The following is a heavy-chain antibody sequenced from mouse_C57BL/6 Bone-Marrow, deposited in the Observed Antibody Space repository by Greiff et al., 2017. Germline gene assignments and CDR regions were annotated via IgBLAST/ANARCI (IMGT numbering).Heavy chain of an antibody. CDR2: IYPGDGDT. CDR3: ARLGLGRPY. Sequence: VKLVESGAELVKPGVSVKISCKASGYAFSSYWMNWVKQRPGKGLEWIGQIYPGDGDTNYTGKFKGKATLTADKSSSTAYMQLSSLTSEDSAVYFCARLGLGRPYWGQGTLVTVSA. CDR1: GYAFSSYW. D-gene: IGHD4-1*01. J-gene: IGHJ3*01. V-gene: IGHV1-80*01.